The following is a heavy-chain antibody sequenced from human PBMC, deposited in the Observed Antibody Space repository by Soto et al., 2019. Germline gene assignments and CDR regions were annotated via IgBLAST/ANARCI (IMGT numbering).Heavy chain of an antibody. CDR2: IPNNGDTT. Sequence: EKQLVESGGALAQPGGSLRLSCVGSGFTFSIYALTWVRQAPGKGLEWVSLIPNNGDTTFFGDSVKGRFSISRDNSETTLYLQLENLRAEDTALYYCAMSAGYGGAFPVWGQGTKVDVSS. D-gene: IGHD5-12*01. CDR1: GFTFSIYA. V-gene: IGHV3-23*04. J-gene: IGHJ3*01. CDR3: AMSAGYGGAFPV.